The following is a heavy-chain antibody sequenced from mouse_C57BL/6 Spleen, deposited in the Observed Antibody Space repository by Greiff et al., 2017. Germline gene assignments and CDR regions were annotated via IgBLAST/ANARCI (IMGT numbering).Heavy chain of an antibody. CDR2: ISPGSGGT. J-gene: IGHJ3*01. Sequence: VQLQQSGAELVRPGTSVKVSCKASGYAFTNYLIEWVKQRPGQGLEWIGVISPGSGGTNYNEKLKGKATLTADKSSSTAYMQLSSLTSEDSAVYFCATNYCGSPAWFAYWGQGTLVTVSA. CDR3: ATNYCGSPAWFAY. CDR1: GYAFTNYL. V-gene: IGHV1-54*01. D-gene: IGHD1-1*01.